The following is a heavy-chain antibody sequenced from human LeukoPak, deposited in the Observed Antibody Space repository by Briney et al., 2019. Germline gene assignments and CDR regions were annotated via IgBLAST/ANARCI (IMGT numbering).Heavy chain of an antibody. D-gene: IGHD2-2*01. CDR1: GYTFTSYG. CDR3: ARAWGSSTSPKFDY. V-gene: IGHV1-18*01. CDR2: ISAYNGNT. J-gene: IGHJ4*02. Sequence: ASVKVSCKASGYTFTSYGISWVRQAPGQGLEWMGWISAYNGNTNYAQKFQGRVTMTRDTSTSTVYMELSSLRSEDTAVYYCARAWGSSTSPKFDYWGQGTLVTVSS.